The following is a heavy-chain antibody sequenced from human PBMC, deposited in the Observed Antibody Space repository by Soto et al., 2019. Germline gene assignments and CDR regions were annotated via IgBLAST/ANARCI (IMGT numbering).Heavy chain of an antibody. CDR1: GDSVMNHY. D-gene: IGHD2-21*01. Sequence: VQRKEAGPGLVKPSETLSLICTVSGDSVMNHYWTWVRQPPGKRLEWIAYISQTGDTYYNPSLSSRVTISLETSKNQFSLRLTSATAADTAVYYCARLAPPTVVITYHSLAIWGRGTMVTVS. CDR2: ISQTGDT. J-gene: IGHJ3*01. CDR3: ARLAPPTVVITYHSLAI. V-gene: IGHV4-59*08.